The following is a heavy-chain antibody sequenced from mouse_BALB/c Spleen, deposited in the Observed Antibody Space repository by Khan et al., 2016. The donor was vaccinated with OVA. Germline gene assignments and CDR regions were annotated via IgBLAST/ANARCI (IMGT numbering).Heavy chain of an antibody. CDR1: GFSLSRYN. V-gene: IGHV2-6-4*01. CDR2: IWGGGGT. CDR3: ARAYYRYDGYYAMDY. J-gene: IGHJ4*01. D-gene: IGHD2-14*01. Sequence: QVQLQQSGPGLVAPSQSLSITCTVSGFSLSRYNIHWVRQPPGKGLEWLGMIWGGGGTDYNSTLTSRLSISKDNSKSQVFLKMKSLQTDDTAMYYCARAYYRYDGYYAMDYWGQGTSVTVSS.